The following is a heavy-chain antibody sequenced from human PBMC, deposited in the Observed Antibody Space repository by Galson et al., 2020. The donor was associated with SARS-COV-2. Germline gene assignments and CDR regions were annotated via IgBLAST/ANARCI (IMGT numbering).Heavy chain of an antibody. D-gene: IGHD7-27*01. V-gene: IGHV3-74*01. CDR1: GFTSSSYW. CDR3: ARGDMGNDYFDY. J-gene: IGHJ4*02. Sequence: GSLRLSCAASGFTSSSYWMHWVRQAPGKGLVWVSRIYSEGSSTSYADSVKGRFTVSGDNAKYTLYLQMNSLRAEDTAVYYCARGDMGNDYFDYWGQGTLVTVSS. CDR2: IYSEGSST.